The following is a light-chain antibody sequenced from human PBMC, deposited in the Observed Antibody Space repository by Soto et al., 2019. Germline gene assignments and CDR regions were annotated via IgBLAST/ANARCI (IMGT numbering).Light chain of an antibody. CDR2: DAS. V-gene: IGKV3-11*01. Sequence: EIVLTQSPVTLSLSPGERATLSCRASQSVSSSLAWYQQKPGQAPRLLIYDASNRATGIPARFCGSGSGTYFTLTISRIEPEDFAIYYCQQRSNWQVTFGNGTRLEIK. CDR1: QSVSSS. CDR3: QQRSNWQVT. J-gene: IGKJ5*01.